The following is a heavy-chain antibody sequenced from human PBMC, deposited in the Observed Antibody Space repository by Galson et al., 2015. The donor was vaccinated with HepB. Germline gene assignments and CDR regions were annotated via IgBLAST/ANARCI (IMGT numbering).Heavy chain of an antibody. V-gene: IGHV3-11*05. D-gene: IGHD4-17*01. J-gene: IGHJ6*02. CDR3: ARDGGGYGDFEVRGYYYGMDF. CDR2: ISVGSGYT. Sequence: SLRLSCAASGFTFSDYYISWVRQAPGKGLEWVSYISVGSGYTSYADSVKGRFTISTDNAKKLVYLQMNGLRVEDTAVYYCARDGGGYGDFEVRGYYYGMDFWGQGTTVTVSS. CDR1: GFTFSDYY.